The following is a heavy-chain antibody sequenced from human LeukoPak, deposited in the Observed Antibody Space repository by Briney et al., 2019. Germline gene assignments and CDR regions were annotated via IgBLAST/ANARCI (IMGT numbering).Heavy chain of an antibody. CDR1: GGSISSGTYS. CDR3: ARTCSGGSCQTLDAFDI. J-gene: IGHJ3*02. D-gene: IGHD2-15*01. V-gene: IGHV4-31*03. Sequence: SQTLSLTCTVSGGSISSGTYSWSWIRQHPGKGLEWIGYIYYSGSTYYNPSLKSRVTISVDTSKNLFSLKLSSVTAADTAVYYCARTCSGGSCQTLDAFDIWGQGTMVTVSS. CDR2: IYYSGST.